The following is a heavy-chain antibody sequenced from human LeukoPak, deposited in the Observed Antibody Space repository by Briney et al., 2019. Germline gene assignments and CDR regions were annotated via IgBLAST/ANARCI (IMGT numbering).Heavy chain of an antibody. J-gene: IGHJ4*02. D-gene: IGHD6-6*01. CDR3: AKDPEVEYSSPWAFDY. CDR1: GLPFSSYG. V-gene: IGHV3-30*02. Sequence: PGGSLRLSCAACGLPFSSYGMLWLRQAPGKGLEGVAFIRYDGNNKYYADSVKGRVAISRDKSKNTLYLQMNSLRVEDTAVYYCAKDPEVEYSSPWAFDYWGQGTLVTVSS. CDR2: IRYDGNNK.